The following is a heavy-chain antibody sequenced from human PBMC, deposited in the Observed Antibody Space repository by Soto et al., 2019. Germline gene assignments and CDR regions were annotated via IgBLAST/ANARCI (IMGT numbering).Heavy chain of an antibody. CDR3: ASRTSGWYFDY. Sequence: PGGSLRLSCTASGFTFSSYAMNWVRQAPGKGLEWVSVISGSGGSTYYADSVKGRFTISRDNSKNTLYLQMNSLRAEDTAVYYCASRTSGWYFDYLGQGTLVTVSS. CDR1: GFTFSSYA. V-gene: IGHV3-23*01. D-gene: IGHD6-19*01. J-gene: IGHJ4*02. CDR2: ISGSGGST.